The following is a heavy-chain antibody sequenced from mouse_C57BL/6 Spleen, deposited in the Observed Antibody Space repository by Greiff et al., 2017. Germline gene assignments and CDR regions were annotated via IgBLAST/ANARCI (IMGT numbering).Heavy chain of an antibody. CDR1: GYAFSSSW. Sequence: QVQLQQSGPELVKPGASVKISCKASGYAFSSSWMNWVKQRPGKGLEWIGRIYPGDGDTNYNGKFKGKATLTADKSSSTAYMQLSSLTSENSADYFCARSDDGCYAWFAYWGQGTLVTVSA. CDR2: IYPGDGDT. D-gene: IGHD2-3*01. J-gene: IGHJ3*01. CDR3: ARSDDGCYAWFAY. V-gene: IGHV1-82*01.